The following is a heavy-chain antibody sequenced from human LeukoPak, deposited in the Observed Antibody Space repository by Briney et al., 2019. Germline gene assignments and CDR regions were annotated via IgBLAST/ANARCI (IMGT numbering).Heavy chain of an antibody. D-gene: IGHD3-22*01. V-gene: IGHV3-33*01. Sequence: GGSLRLSCAASGFTFSSYGMHWVRQAPGKGLEWVAVIWYDGSNKYYADSVKGRFTISRDNSKNTLYLQMNSLRAEDTAVYYCASREYYDSSGYYSLDYWGQGTLVTVSS. CDR3: ASREYYDSSGYYSLDY. CDR2: IWYDGSNK. CDR1: GFTFSSYG. J-gene: IGHJ4*02.